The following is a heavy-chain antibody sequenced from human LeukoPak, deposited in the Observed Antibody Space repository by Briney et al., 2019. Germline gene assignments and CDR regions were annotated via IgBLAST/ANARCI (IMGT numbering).Heavy chain of an antibody. CDR1: GGSISSGGYS. V-gene: IGHV4-31*03. Sequence: PSETLSLTCTVSGGSISSGGYSWSWIRQHPGKGLEWIGYINYSGSTYYNPSLKSRIMISIDTSKNQFSLKLTSVTAADTAVFYCAREGPTMVRNRSYFHYWGQGTLVTVSS. D-gene: IGHD3-10*01. CDR2: INYSGST. CDR3: AREGPTMVRNRSYFHY. J-gene: IGHJ4*02.